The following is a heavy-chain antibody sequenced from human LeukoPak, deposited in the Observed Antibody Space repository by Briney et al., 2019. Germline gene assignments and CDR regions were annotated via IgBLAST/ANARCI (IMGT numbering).Heavy chain of an antibody. J-gene: IGHJ4*02. CDR2: IKSKTDGGTT. D-gene: IGHD3-10*01. Sequence: PGRSLRLSCAASGFTFSNAWMSWVRQAPGKGLEWVGRIKSKTDGGTTDYAAPVKGRFTISRDDSKNTLYLQMNSLKTEDTAVYYCTTDYAMVRGVILSGHYWGQGTLVTVSS. CDR1: GFTFSNAW. CDR3: TTDYAMVRGVILSGHY. V-gene: IGHV3-15*01.